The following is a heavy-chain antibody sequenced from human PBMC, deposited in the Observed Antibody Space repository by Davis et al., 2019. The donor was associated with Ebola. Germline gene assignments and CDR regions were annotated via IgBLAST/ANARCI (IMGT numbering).Heavy chain of an antibody. Sequence: GESLKISCAASGFTFSNYGMHWVRQAPGKGLEWVALIRYDGINKYYADSVKGRFTISRDNSKNTLYLQMNSLRAEDTAVYYCAKDSDLWSSGYWSLQHWGQGTLVTVSS. CDR1: GFTFSNYG. V-gene: IGHV3-30*02. D-gene: IGHD3-22*01. CDR2: IRYDGINK. CDR3: AKDSDLWSSGYWSLQH. J-gene: IGHJ1*01.